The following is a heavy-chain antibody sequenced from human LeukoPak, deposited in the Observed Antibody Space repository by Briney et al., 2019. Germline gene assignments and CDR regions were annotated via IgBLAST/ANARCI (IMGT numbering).Heavy chain of an antibody. D-gene: IGHD1-26*01. J-gene: IGHJ4*02. Sequence: GSLRLSCAASGFDFSRITMNWVRQAPGKEPEWISYISSRTGTIYYADSVKGRFTVSRDDAKNSLYLQMNSLRAEDTAVYYCARARVLGGGENFDYWGQGTLVTVSS. CDR2: ISSRTGTI. CDR3: ARARVLGGGENFDY. CDR1: GFDFSRIT. V-gene: IGHV3-48*04.